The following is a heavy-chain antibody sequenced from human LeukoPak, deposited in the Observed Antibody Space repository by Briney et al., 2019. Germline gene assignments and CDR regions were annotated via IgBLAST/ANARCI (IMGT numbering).Heavy chain of an antibody. CDR2: ISSSGSTI. J-gene: IGHJ4*02. CDR3: ARDPLD. V-gene: IGHV3-48*03. Sequence: GGSLRLSCAASGFTYSSYEMNWGHQAPGKGLEWGSYISSSGSTIHYADSVKGRFTISRDKAKNSLYLQMNSLRAEDTAVYYCARDPLDWGQGTLVTVSS. CDR1: GFTYSSYE.